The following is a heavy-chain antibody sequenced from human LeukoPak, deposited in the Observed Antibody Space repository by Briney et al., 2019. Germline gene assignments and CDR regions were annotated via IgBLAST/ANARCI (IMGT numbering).Heavy chain of an antibody. D-gene: IGHD2-2*01. CDR2: IHHSGST. CDR1: GGSISTNNW. CDR3: ARGDCSSTICYSPMDV. J-gene: IGHJ6*03. Sequence: SETLSLTCAVSGGSISTNNWWTWVRQPPGKGLEWIGEIHHSGSTDYNPPLKTRVTISVDTSENQFSLKVTSVTAADTPVYYCARGDCSSTICYSPMDVWGKGTTVTVSS. V-gene: IGHV4-4*02.